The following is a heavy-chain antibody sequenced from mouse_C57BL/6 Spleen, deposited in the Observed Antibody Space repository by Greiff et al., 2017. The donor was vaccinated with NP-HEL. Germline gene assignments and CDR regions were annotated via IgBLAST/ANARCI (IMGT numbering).Heavy chain of an antibody. Sequence: VQLQQSGPELVKPGASVKISCKASGYSFTDYNMNWVKQSNGKSLEWIGVINPNYGTTSYNQKFKGKATLTVDQSSSTAYMQLNSLTSEDSAVYYWARSSGYGSSPAWFAYWGQGTLVTVSA. CDR2: INPNYGTT. CDR3: ARSSGYGSSPAWFAY. J-gene: IGHJ3*01. V-gene: IGHV1-39*01. D-gene: IGHD1-1*01. CDR1: GYSFTDYN.